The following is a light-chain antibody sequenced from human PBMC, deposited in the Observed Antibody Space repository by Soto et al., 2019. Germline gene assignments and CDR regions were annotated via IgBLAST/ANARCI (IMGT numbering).Light chain of an antibody. CDR2: EVS. V-gene: IGLV2-14*01. CDR1: SSDVGGYNY. CDR3: SSYKSRSTLL. Sequence: QSALTQPASVSGSPGQSITISCTGTSSDVGGYNYVSWYQQHPGKAPKLMIYEVSNRPSGVSNRFSGSKSGNTASLTISGLQHEEEADYYCSSYKSRSTLLFGNGTKVTV. J-gene: IGLJ1*01.